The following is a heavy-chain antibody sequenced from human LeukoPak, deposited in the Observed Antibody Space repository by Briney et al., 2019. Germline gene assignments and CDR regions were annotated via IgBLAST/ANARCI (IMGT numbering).Heavy chain of an antibody. CDR2: ISSSGGTI. V-gene: IGHV3-48*03. CDR3: ARAVLYYYYGMDV. CDR1: GFTFSSYE. Sequence: QPGGSLRLSCAASGFTFSSYEMNWVRQAPGKGLEWVSYISSSGGTIYYADSVKGRFTISRDNAKNSLHLQMNSLRAEDTAVYYCARAVLYYYYGMDVWGQGTTVTVSS. J-gene: IGHJ6*02.